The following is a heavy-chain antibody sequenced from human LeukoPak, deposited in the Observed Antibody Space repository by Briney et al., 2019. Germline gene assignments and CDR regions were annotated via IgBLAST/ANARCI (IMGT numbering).Heavy chain of an antibody. J-gene: IGHJ5*02. D-gene: IGHD3-10*01. CDR3: ARAVREKQYNWFDP. CDR1: GYTFTGYY. V-gene: IGHV1-2*04. Sequence: ASVKVSCKASGYTFTGYYMHWVRQALGQGLEWMGWINPNSGGTNYAQKFQGWVTMTRDTSISTAYMELSRLRSDDTAVYYCARAVREKQYNWFDPWGQGTLVTVSS. CDR2: INPNSGGT.